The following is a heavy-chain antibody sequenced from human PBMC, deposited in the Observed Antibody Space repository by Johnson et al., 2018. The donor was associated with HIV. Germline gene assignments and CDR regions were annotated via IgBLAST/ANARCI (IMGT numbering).Heavy chain of an antibody. D-gene: IGHD5-18*01. J-gene: IGHJ3*02. CDR2: ISGSGGST. CDR3: AKGGYSYGNAFDI. CDR1: GFTFSSHA. Sequence: LQLVESGGGLVQPGGSPRLSCAASGFTFSSHAMSWVRQAPGKGLEWVSAISGSGGSTYYADPVKGRFTISRDNSKNTLYLQMNSLRAEDTAVYYCAKGGYSYGNAFDIWGQGTMVTVSS. V-gene: IGHV3-23*04.